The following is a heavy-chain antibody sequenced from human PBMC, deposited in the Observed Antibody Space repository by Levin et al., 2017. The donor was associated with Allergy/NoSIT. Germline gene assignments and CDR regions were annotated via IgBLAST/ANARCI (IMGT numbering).Heavy chain of an antibody. J-gene: IGHJ4*02. Sequence: GESLKISCAASGFTFSSYAMHWVRQAPGKGLEWVAVISYDGSNKYYADSVKGRFTISRDNSKNTLYLQMNSLRAEDTAVYYCARDLGGSHTGLYFDYWGQGTLVTVSS. CDR2: ISYDGSNK. V-gene: IGHV3-30*04. CDR1: GFTFSSYA. D-gene: IGHD3-16*01. CDR3: ARDLGGSHTGLYFDY.